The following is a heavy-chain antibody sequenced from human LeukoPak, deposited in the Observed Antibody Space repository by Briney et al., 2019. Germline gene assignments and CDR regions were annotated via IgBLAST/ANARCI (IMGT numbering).Heavy chain of an antibody. D-gene: IGHD3-22*01. CDR1: GGSFSGYY. V-gene: IGHV4-34*01. CDR2: INHSGTT. J-gene: IGHJ4*02. CDR3: ARGPAYDSSGYPHFDY. Sequence: SETLSLTCAVYGGSFSGYYWNWIRQPPGKGLEWIGEINHSGTTNYNPSLKSRVTLSVDTSKNQFSLKLSSVTAADTAVYYCARGPAYDSSGYPHFDYWGQGTLVTVSS.